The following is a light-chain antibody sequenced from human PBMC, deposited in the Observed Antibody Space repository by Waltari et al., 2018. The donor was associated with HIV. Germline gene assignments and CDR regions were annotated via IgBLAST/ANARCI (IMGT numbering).Light chain of an antibody. CDR2: RNN. CDR1: SANIGRNY. CDR3: ASWDDSLSVV. V-gene: IGLV1-47*01. J-gene: IGLJ2*01. Sequence: QSALTQPPSASGTPGQGATISCSGSSANIGRNYVSWYLQLPGTAPKLLIYRNNQRPSGVPDRFSGSKSGTSASLAISGLRSEDEADYYCASWDDSLSVVFGGGTKLTVL.